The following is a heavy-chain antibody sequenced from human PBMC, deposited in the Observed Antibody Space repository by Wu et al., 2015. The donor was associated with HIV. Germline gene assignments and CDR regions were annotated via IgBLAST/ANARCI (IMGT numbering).Heavy chain of an antibody. CDR2: ISVDNDDT. CDR1: GYTFSNYD. Sequence: QVQLVQSGAEVKKPGASVKVACKASGYTFSNYDIHWVRQAPGQGLEWMGWISVDNDDTYYVQKFHGRVTMTTDTSTNTVYMELRSLRSDDTAVYYCARDRPYFDYWGQGTLVIVSS. D-gene: IGHD6-6*01. CDR3: ARDRPYFDY. V-gene: IGHV1-18*01. J-gene: IGHJ4*02.